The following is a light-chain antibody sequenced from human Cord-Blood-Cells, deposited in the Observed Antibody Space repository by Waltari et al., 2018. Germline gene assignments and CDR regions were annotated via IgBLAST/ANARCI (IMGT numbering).Light chain of an antibody. Sequence: DIQMPQPPSSLSASVGDRVTITCQARQDISNYVNWYQQKPGKPPKLLFYDASNLETGVPSRFSGSGSGTDFTFTISSLQPEDIATYYCQQYDNLLFTFGPGTKVDIK. CDR2: DAS. J-gene: IGKJ3*01. CDR3: QQYDNLLFT. CDR1: QDISNY. V-gene: IGKV1-33*01.